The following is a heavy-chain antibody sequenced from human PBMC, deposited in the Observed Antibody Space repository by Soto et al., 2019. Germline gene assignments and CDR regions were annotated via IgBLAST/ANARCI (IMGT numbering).Heavy chain of an antibody. D-gene: IGHD6-13*01. Sequence: TLSLTCTVSGGSISTYYWSWIRQPPGKGLEWIGYINYSGRTNYNPSLKSRVTMSLDTSKNQFSLKLRSVTAADTALFYCARYAGSSWFDYWGQGTLVTVSS. CDR1: GGSISTYY. J-gene: IGHJ4*02. CDR2: INYSGRT. V-gene: IGHV4-59*01. CDR3: ARYAGSSWFDY.